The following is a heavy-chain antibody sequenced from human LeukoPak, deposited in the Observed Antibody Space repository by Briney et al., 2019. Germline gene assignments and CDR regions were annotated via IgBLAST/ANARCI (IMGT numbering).Heavy chain of an antibody. Sequence: GGSLRLSCAASGFTFSSYSMNWVRQAPGKGLEWVSSISSSSYIYYADSVKGRFTISRDNAKNSLYLQMNSLRAEDTAVYYCARRGAATDAFDIWGQGTMVTVSS. CDR1: GFTFSSYS. V-gene: IGHV3-21*01. CDR2: ISSSSYI. J-gene: IGHJ3*02. D-gene: IGHD1-26*01. CDR3: ARRGAATDAFDI.